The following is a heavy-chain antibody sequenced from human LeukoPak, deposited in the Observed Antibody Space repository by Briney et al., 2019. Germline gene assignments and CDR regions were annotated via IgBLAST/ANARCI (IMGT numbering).Heavy chain of an antibody. CDR1: GYTFTGYY. Sequence: ASVKVSCKASGYTFTGYYMRWVRQAPGQGLEWMGWINPNSGGTNYAQKFQGRVTMTRDTSISTAYMELSRLRSDDTAVYYCARSLIAGHYYYGMDVWGQGTTVTVSS. V-gene: IGHV1-2*02. J-gene: IGHJ6*02. CDR2: INPNSGGT. D-gene: IGHD6-13*01. CDR3: ARSLIAGHYYYGMDV.